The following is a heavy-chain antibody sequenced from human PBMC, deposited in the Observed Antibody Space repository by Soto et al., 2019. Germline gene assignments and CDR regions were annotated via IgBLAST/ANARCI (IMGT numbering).Heavy chain of an antibody. CDR2: IYYSGSS. Sequence: KPSETLSLTCTVSCGSISSGSYHWSWIRQHPGKGLEWIGNIYYSGSSYYNPSLKSRATISIDTSKDQFSLRLGSVTAADTAVYYCARVEGSSYYFRHDCWGRGTLVTVSS. D-gene: IGHD1-26*01. CDR3: ARVEGSSYYFRHDC. CDR1: CGSISSGSYH. J-gene: IGHJ4*02. V-gene: IGHV4-31*03.